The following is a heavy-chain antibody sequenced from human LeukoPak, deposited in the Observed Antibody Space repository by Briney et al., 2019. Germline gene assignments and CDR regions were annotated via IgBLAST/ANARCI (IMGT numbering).Heavy chain of an antibody. D-gene: IGHD6-6*01. Sequence: PGGPLRLSCAASGFTFSSYSMNWVRQAPGKGLEWVSSISSSSSYIYYADSVKGRFTISRDNAKNSLYLQMNSLRAEDTAVYYCARDPLYSSSFGVYFDYWGQGTLVTVSS. CDR1: GFTFSSYS. CDR3: ARDPLYSSSFGVYFDY. V-gene: IGHV3-21*01. J-gene: IGHJ4*02. CDR2: ISSSSSYI.